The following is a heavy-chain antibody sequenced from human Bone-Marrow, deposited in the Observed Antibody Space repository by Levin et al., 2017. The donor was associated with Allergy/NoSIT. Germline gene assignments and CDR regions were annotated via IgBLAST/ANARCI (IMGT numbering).Heavy chain of an antibody. CDR2: IKQDGSEK. Sequence: GGSLRLSCAASGFTFSSYWMSWVRQAPGKGLEWVANIKQDGSEKYYVDSVKGRFTISRDNAKNSLYLQMNSLRAEDTAVYYCARVGCTGGVCYVYYMDVWGKGTTVTVSS. D-gene: IGHD2-8*02. J-gene: IGHJ6*03. CDR3: ARVGCTGGVCYVYYMDV. V-gene: IGHV3-7*01. CDR1: GFTFSSYW.